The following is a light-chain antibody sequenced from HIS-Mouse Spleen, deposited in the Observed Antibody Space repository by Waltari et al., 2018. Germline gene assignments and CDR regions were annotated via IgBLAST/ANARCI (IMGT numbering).Light chain of an antibody. CDR1: QGISSA. CDR2: DAS. CDR3: QQFNSYPVT. V-gene: IGKV1-13*02. J-gene: IGKJ5*01. Sequence: AIQLTQSPSSLSASVGCRVTIPCRASQGISSALAWYQQKPGKAPKLLIYDASSLESGVPSRFSGSGSGTDFTLTISSLQPEDFATYYCQQFNSYPVTFGQGTRLEIK.